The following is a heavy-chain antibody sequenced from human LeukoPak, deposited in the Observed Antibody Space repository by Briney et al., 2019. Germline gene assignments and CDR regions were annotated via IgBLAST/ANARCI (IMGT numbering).Heavy chain of an antibody. V-gene: IGHV3-74*01. CDR1: GFTFSSFW. J-gene: IGHJ4*02. CDR3: ARVPDYGGNIY. CDR2: INSDESST. Sequence: GGSLRLSCAASGFTFSSFWMHWVRQAPGRGLVWVSRINSDESSTTYADSVKGRFTISRDNAKNSLYLQMNSLRAEDTAVYYCARVPDYGGNIYWGQGTLVTVSS. D-gene: IGHD4-23*01.